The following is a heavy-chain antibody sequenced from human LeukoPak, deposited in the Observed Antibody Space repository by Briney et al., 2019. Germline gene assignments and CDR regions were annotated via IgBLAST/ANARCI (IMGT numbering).Heavy chain of an antibody. CDR2: INDDGSRT. CDR3: RTYRWGDSFEF. D-gene: IGHD3-16*01. V-gene: IGHV3-74*01. J-gene: IGHJ4*02. CDR1: GLSFSSYW. Sequence: PGGSLRLSCAASGLSFSSYWMHWVRQDPGKGLVWVSSINDDGSRTSYADSVKGRFTISRDNAKNTVFLQMNSLRAEDTAVYYCRTYRWGDSFEFWGQGTLVTVSS.